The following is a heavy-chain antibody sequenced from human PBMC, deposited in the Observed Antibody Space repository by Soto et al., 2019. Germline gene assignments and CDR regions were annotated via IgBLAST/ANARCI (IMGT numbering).Heavy chain of an antibody. CDR3: TRDLGIAAATSALFDY. CDR2: IRSKAYGGTT. V-gene: IGHV3-49*03. Sequence: GGSLILSCTASGSTFGDYAMSWFRQAPGKGLEWVGFIRSKAYGGTTEYAASVKGRFTISRDDSKSIAYLQMNSLKTEDTAVYYCTRDLGIAAATSALFDYWGQGTLVTVSS. CDR1: GSTFGDYA. D-gene: IGHD6-13*01. J-gene: IGHJ4*02.